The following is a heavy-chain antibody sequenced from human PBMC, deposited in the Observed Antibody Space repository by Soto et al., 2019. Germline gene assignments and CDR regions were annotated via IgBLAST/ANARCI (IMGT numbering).Heavy chain of an antibody. CDR1: GFTFDDYA. CDR2: INWNSGSI. J-gene: IGHJ1*01. V-gene: IGHV3-9*01. D-gene: IGHD6-13*01. Sequence: ESGGGLVQPGRSLRLSCAASGFTFDDYAMHWVRQVPGKGLEWVSGINWNSGSIGYGDSVKGRFAISRDNAKNSPHLQMNSLSAEDTAFYYCVKDECINWYSGHFRHWGQGTLVTVSS. CDR3: VKDECINWYSGHFRH.